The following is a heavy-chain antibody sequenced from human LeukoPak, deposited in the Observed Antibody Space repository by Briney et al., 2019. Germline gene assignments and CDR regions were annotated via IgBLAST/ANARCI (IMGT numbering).Heavy chain of an antibody. Sequence: GGSLRLSCAASGFTFSDYCMSWIRQAPGKGLEWVSYISSSGSTIYCADSVKGRFTISRDNAKNSLYLQMNSLRAEDTAVYYCARVLGSSWYSYFQHWGQGTLVTVSS. CDR1: GFTFSDYC. D-gene: IGHD6-13*01. V-gene: IGHV3-11*01. J-gene: IGHJ1*01. CDR2: ISSSGSTI. CDR3: ARVLGSSWYSYFQH.